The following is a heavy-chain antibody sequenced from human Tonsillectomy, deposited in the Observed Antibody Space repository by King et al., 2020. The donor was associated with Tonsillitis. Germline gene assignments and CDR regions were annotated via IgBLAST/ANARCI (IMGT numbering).Heavy chain of an antibody. CDR3: ARDPYCSSTTCYPFNYMDV. V-gene: IGHV3-21*06. J-gene: IGHJ6*03. D-gene: IGHD2-2*01. CDR2: ISRSSSYI. Sequence: QLVQSGGGLVKPGGSLRLSCATSGFTFSTYTMNWVRQAPGKGLEWVSSISRSSSYIYYADSVKGRFTISRDNAKNSLYLQMNSLRAEDTAVYYCARDPYCSSTTCYPFNYMDVWGKGTTVTVSS. CDR1: GFTFSTYT.